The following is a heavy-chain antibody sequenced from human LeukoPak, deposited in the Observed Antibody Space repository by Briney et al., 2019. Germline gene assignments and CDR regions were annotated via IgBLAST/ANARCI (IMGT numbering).Heavy chain of an antibody. CDR3: ARTTVTDDY. CDR1: GGSFSGYY. V-gene: IGHV4-34*01. CDR2: INHSGST. D-gene: IGHD4-11*01. Sequence: SETLSLTCAVYGGSFSGYYWSCIRQPPGKGLEWIGEINHSGSTNYNPSLKSRVTISVDTSKNQFSLKLSSVTAADTAVYYCARTTVTDDYWGQGTLVTVSS. J-gene: IGHJ4*02.